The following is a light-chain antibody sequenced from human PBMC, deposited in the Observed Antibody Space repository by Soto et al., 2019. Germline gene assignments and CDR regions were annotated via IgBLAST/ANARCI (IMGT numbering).Light chain of an antibody. CDR2: DVS. J-gene: IGKJ5*01. V-gene: IGKV3-15*01. Sequence: DIRMTQSPGTLSLSPGERATLSCRAAQGVTTNFAWYQQKSGQSPRLLIYDVSNRATGVPARFSGSGSETDFTLTLSGLRSEESAVYFGQQYNNWPFSFGQGTRLEIK. CDR3: QQYNNWPFS. CDR1: QGVTTN.